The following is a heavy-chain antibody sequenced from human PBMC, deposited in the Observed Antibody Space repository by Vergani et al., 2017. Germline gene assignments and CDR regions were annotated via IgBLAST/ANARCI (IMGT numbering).Heavy chain of an antibody. V-gene: IGHV3-21*01. CDR1: GFTFSSYS. J-gene: IGHJ3*02. Sequence: EVQLVESGGGLVKPGGSLRLSCAASGFTFSSYSMNWVRQAPGKGLEWVSSISSSSSYIYYADSVKGRFTISRDNAKNSLYLQMNSLRAEDTAVYYCAKATPPLVRDDAFDIWGQGTMVTVSS. CDR2: ISSSSSYI. D-gene: IGHD3-10*01. CDR3: AKATPPLVRDDAFDI.